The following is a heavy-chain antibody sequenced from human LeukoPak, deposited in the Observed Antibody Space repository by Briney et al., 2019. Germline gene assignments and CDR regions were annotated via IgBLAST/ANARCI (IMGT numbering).Heavy chain of an antibody. V-gene: IGHV3-30*18. CDR3: AKWLYGDFT. J-gene: IGHJ5*02. D-gene: IGHD4-17*01. CDR2: ISYDGSNK. Sequence: PGGSLRLSCAASGFTFSSYAMSWVRQAPGKGLEWVAVISYDGSNKYYADSVKGRFTISRDNSKNTLYLQMNSLRAEDTAVYYCAKWLYGDFTWGQGTLVTVSS. CDR1: GFTFSSYA.